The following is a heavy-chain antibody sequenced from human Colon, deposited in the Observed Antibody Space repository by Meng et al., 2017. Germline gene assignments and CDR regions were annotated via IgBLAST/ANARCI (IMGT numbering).Heavy chain of an antibody. CDR2: INPNTVGA. CDR1: GYLFTANF. CDR3: ARGYCAGGTCYALDY. D-gene: IGHD2-15*01. V-gene: IGHV1-2*06. J-gene: IGHJ4*02. Sequence: QVHLVQSGAEVKKPGASVSISCKASGYLFTANFMHWVRQAPGHGLEWMGRINPNTVGADFAQKFHGRAAMTRDTSVNTVYLDLSRLTSDDTAVYYCARGYCAGGTCYALDYWGQGTLVTVSS.